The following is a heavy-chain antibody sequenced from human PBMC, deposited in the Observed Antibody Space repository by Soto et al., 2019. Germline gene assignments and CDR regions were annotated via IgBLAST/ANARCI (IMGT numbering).Heavy chain of an antibody. CDR3: ARDRSGYSSSWFDY. D-gene: IGHD6-13*01. V-gene: IGHV4-59*01. CDR2: IYYSGST. J-gene: IGHJ4*02. CDR1: GGSISSYY. Sequence: SETLSLTCTVSGGSISSYYWSWIRQPPGKGLEWIGHIYYSGSTNYNPSLKSRVTISVDTSKNQFSLKLSSVTAADTAVYYCARDRSGYSSSWFDYWGQGTLVNVSS.